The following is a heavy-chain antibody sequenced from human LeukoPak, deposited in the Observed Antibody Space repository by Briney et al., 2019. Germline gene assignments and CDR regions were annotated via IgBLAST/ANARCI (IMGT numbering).Heavy chain of an antibody. J-gene: IGHJ6*02. V-gene: IGHV4-39*07. Sequence: PSETLSLTCTVSGGSISSSSYYWGWIRQPPGKGLEWIGSIYYSGSTYYNPSLKSRVTISVDTSKNQFSLKLSSVTAADTAIYYCARGHTETSSLNFRNYYYYGMDIWGQGTTVIVSS. CDR3: ARGHTETSSLNFRNYYYYGMDI. CDR1: GGSISSSSYY. CDR2: IYYSGST. D-gene: IGHD4-4*01.